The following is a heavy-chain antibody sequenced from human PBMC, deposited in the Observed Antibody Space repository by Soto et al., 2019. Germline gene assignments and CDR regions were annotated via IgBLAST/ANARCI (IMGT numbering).Heavy chain of an antibody. D-gene: IGHD5-18*01. Sequence: QVQLVQSGSEVKKPGSSVKVSCKASGDTFSSYAISWVRQAPGQGLEWMGGIIPIFGTANYAQKFQGRVTITADESTSTAYMELSSLRSEDTAVYYCARDPGYSPSRWFDPWGQGTLVTVSS. CDR3: ARDPGYSPSRWFDP. CDR2: IIPIFGTA. V-gene: IGHV1-69*01. CDR1: GDTFSSYA. J-gene: IGHJ5*02.